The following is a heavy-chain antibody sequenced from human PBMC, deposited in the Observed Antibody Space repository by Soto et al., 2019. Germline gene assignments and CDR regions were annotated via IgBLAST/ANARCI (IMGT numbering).Heavy chain of an antibody. CDR1: GHTFTRSG. D-gene: IGHD5-12*01. V-gene: IGHV1-18*01. CDR3: ASEGVAPYYYYGMDV. Sequence: ASVKVSCKASGHTFTRSGISWVRQAPGQGLGWMGWISTYNGDTNYAQTFQGRVTMTTDTSTSTVYMELRSLRSDDTAVYSCASEGVAPYYYYGMDVWGQGTPVNVSS. CDR2: ISTYNGDT. J-gene: IGHJ6*02.